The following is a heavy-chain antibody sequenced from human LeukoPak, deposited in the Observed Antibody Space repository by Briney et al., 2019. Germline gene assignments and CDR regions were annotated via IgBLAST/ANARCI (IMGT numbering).Heavy chain of an antibody. V-gene: IGHV4-61*01. CDR2: IDYSGST. J-gene: IGHJ4*02. CDR3: ARARPNSIFDY. D-gene: IGHD1-7*01. CDR1: GGSVSSGIYY. Sequence: SETLYLTCTVSGGSVSSGIYYWSWIRQPPGKGLEWIGYIDYSGSTYYNPSLKSRVTISVDTSKIQFSLKLSSVTAADTAVYYCARARPNSIFDYWGQGTLVTVSS.